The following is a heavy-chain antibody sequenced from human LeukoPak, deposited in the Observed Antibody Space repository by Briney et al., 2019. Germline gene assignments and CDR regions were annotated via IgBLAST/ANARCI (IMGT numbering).Heavy chain of an antibody. J-gene: IGHJ6*02. V-gene: IGHV3-21*01. CDR1: GFTFSSYS. Sequence: PGGSLRLSCAASGFTFSSYSMNWVRQAPGKGLEWVSSISSSSSYIYYADSVKGRFTISRDNAKNSLYLQMNSLRAEDTAVYYCAKLGLYYYGMDVWGQGTTVTVSS. D-gene: IGHD1-7*01. CDR2: ISSSSSYI. CDR3: AKLGLYYYGMDV.